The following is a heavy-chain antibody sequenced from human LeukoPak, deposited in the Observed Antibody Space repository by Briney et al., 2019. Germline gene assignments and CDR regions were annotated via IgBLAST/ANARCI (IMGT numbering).Heavy chain of an antibody. Sequence: GESLKISCKGSGYSFTSYWIGWVRQMPGKGLEWMGIIYPGDSDTRYSPSFQGQFTISADKSISTAYLQWSSLKASDTAMYYCARQAIGYCSSTSCYATYFDYWGQGTLVTVSS. CDR3: ARQAIGYCSSTSCYATYFDY. V-gene: IGHV5-51*01. J-gene: IGHJ4*02. CDR1: GYSFTSYW. D-gene: IGHD2-2*01. CDR2: IYPGDSDT.